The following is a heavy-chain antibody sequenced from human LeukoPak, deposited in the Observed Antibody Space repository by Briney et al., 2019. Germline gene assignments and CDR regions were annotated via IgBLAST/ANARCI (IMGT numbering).Heavy chain of an antibody. CDR2: IYHSGST. CDR3: ARLGTVTTYNWFDP. CDR1: GGSISSGYY. V-gene: IGHV4-38-2*02. D-gene: IGHD4-11*01. J-gene: IGHJ5*02. Sequence: PSETLSLTCTVSGGSISSGYYWGWIRQPPGKGLEWIGSIYHSGSTYYNPSLKSRVTISVDTSKNQFPLKLSSVTAADTAVYYCARLGTVTTYNWFDPWGQGTLVTVSS.